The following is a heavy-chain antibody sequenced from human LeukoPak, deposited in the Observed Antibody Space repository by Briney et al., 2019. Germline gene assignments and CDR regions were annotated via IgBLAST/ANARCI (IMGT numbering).Heavy chain of an antibody. CDR1: GGSISSGSYY. J-gene: IGHJ4*02. CDR3: AREPGRIAAAGNFDY. Sequence: HSETLSLTCTVSGGSISSGSYYWSWIRQPAGKGLEWIGRIYTSGSTNYNPSLKSRVTISVDTSKNQFSLKLSSVTAADTAVYYCAREPGRIAAAGNFDYWGQGTLVTVSS. CDR2: IYTSGST. V-gene: IGHV4-61*02. D-gene: IGHD6-13*01.